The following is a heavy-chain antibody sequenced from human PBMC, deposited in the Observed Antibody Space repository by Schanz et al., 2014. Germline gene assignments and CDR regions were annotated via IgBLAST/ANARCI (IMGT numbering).Heavy chain of an antibody. D-gene: IGHD3-22*01. J-gene: IGHJ5*02. CDR1: GGTFSRLT. CDR3: AREVGLYDRGWFDP. CDR2: VIPILGVT. V-gene: IGHV1-69*08. Sequence: QLQLVQSGAEVKKPGSSVRVSCKASGGTFSRLTFSWVRQAPGQGLEWMGRVIPILGVTHYAQRFQGRVTITADKSSDTAYMELSSLRSEDTAVYYCAREVGLYDRGWFDPWGQGTLVTVSS.